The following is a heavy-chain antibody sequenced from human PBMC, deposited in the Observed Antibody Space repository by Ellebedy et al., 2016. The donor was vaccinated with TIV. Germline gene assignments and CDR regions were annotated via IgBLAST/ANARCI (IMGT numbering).Heavy chain of an antibody. CDR3: ARDNDFWSGHGDYYYYGMDV. J-gene: IGHJ6*02. CDR2: IWYDGSNK. D-gene: IGHD3-3*01. CDR1: GFTFSSYG. Sequence: GESLKISXAASGFTFSSYGMHWVRQAPGKGLEWVAVIWYDGSNKYYADSVKGRFTISRDNSKNTLYLQMNSLRAEDTAVYYCARDNDFWSGHGDYYYYGMDVWGQGTTVTVSS. V-gene: IGHV3-33*01.